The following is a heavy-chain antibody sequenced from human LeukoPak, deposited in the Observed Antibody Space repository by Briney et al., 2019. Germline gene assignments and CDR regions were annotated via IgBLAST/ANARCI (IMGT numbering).Heavy chain of an antibody. V-gene: IGHV3-30*03. J-gene: IGHJ3*02. CDR1: GFTFSRYG. D-gene: IGHD5-18*01. CDR3: ACQWIQLWSGI. Sequence: PGRSLRLSCVVSGFTFSRYGVHWVRQAPGKGLEWVAVISPDGNNRYYADSVKGRFTISRDNSKNTLYLQMNRLRVEDTAVYYCACQWIQLWSGIWGQGTMVTVSS. CDR2: ISPDGNNR.